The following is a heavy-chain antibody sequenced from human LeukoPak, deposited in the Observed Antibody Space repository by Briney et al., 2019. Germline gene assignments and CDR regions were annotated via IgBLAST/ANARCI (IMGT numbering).Heavy chain of an antibody. CDR1: GFTFSSYS. Sequence: GGSLRLSCAASGFTFSSYSMNWVRQAPGKGLEWVSSISSSLSYIYYADSVKGRFTISRGNAKNSLYLQMNSLRAEDTAVYYCARRAGAYSHPYDYWGQGTLVTVSS. V-gene: IGHV3-21*04. D-gene: IGHD4/OR15-4a*01. CDR2: ISSSLSYI. CDR3: ARRAGAYSHPYDY. J-gene: IGHJ4*02.